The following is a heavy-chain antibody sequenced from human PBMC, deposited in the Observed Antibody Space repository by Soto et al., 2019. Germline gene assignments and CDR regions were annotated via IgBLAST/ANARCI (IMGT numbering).Heavy chain of an antibody. D-gene: IGHD3-10*01. Sequence: QVQLVESGGGVVQPGRSLRLSCAASEFTFSRHGMHWVRQAPGKGLQWVGVIWSDGSNEVYADSVKGRFIISRDNTKNILYLQMNSLRAEDTAVYYCARERTFGDNKPNYRDVWGTGITVTVSS. CDR3: ARERTFGDNKPNYRDV. CDR2: IWSDGSNE. CDR1: EFTFSRHG. J-gene: IGHJ6*03. V-gene: IGHV3-33*01.